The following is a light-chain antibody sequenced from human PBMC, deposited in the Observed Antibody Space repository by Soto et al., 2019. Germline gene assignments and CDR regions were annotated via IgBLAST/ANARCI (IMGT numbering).Light chain of an antibody. CDR2: GAS. CDR1: QSVSSSD. Sequence: EIVLTPSPGTLSLSPGERATLSCRASQSVSSSDLAWYQQKPGQAPRLLIYGASSRATGIPDRFSGSGSGTDFTLTISRLEPEDLAVYYCQQYGSSPPTFGQGTKVEIK. CDR3: QQYGSSPPT. J-gene: IGKJ1*01. V-gene: IGKV3-20*01.